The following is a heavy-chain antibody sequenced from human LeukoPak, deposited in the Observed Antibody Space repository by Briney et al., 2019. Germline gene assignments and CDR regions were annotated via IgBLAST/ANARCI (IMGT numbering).Heavy chain of an antibody. CDR2: INAGNGNT. CDR3: ARVWALMFFDY. D-gene: IGHD3-10*01. Sequence: ASVKVSCKASGYTFTSYAMHWVRQASGQRLEWMGWINAGNGNTKYSQKFQGRVTITRDTSASTAYMELSSLRSEDTAVYYCARVWALMFFDYWGQGTLVTVSS. CDR1: GYTFTSYA. J-gene: IGHJ4*02. V-gene: IGHV1-3*01.